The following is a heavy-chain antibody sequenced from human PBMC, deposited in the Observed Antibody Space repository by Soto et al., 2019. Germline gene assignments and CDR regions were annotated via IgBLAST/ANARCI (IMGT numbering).Heavy chain of an antibody. CDR1: GCSISSYY. V-gene: IGHV4-59*01. CDR2: IYYSGST. J-gene: IGHJ4*02. D-gene: IGHD5-12*01. Sequence: SETLSLTCTVSGCSISSYYWSWIRQPPGKGLEWIGYIYYSGSTNYNPSLKSRVTISVDTSKNQFSLKLSSVTAADTAVYYCARDQEYSGYLGQYDYWGQGTLVTVSS. CDR3: ARDQEYSGYLGQYDY.